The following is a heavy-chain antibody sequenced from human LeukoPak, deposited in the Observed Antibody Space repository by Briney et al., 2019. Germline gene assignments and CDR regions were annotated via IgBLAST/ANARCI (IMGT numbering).Heavy chain of an antibody. Sequence: ASVKVSCKASGYTFTSYYMHWVRQAPGQGLEWMGIINPRGGSTSYAQKFQGRVTMTRDMSTSTVYMELSSLRSEDTAVYYCARVKSPYYYDSSGYSYGDWYFDLWGRGTLVTVSS. J-gene: IGHJ2*01. CDR3: ARVKSPYYYDSSGYSYGDWYFDL. D-gene: IGHD3-22*01. CDR2: INPRGGST. CDR1: GYTFTSYY. V-gene: IGHV1-46*01.